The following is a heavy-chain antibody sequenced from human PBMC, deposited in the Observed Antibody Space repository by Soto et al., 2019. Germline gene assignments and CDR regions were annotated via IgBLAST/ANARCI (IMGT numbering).Heavy chain of an antibody. J-gene: IGHJ5*02. CDR1: GFTFSNYW. CDR2: INPDGSRT. D-gene: IGHD3-16*01. Sequence: EVQLVESGGGLVQPGGSLRLSCAASGFTFSNYWMHWVRQAPGKGLMWVSRINPDGSRTTYADSVKGRFAISRDNAKNTLYLQMNSLRAYDTSVYYCATVKLGSYDWFDPWGQGTLVTVSS. CDR3: ATVKLGSYDWFDP. V-gene: IGHV3-74*01.